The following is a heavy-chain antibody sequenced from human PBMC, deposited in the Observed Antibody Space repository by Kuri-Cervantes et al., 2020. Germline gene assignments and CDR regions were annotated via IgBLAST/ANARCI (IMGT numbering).Heavy chain of an antibody. J-gene: IGHJ4*02. V-gene: IGHV1-2*02. CDR3: ARDLGGKGNWELLGNS. D-gene: IGHD1-26*01. CDR1: GYTLTGYY. Sequence: ASVKVSCKASGYTLTGYYMHWVRQAPGQGLEWMGWINPNSGGTNYAQKFQGRVTMTRDTSISTAYMELSRLRSDDTAVYYCARDLGGKGNWELLGNSWGQGTLVTVSS. CDR2: INPNSGGT.